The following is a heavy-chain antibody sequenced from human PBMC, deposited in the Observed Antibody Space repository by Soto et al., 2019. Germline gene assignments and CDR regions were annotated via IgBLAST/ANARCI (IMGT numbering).Heavy chain of an antibody. V-gene: IGHV1-3*01. CDR2: INAGNGNT. J-gene: IGHJ4*02. CDR1: GYTFTSYA. CDR3: ARERAPRRGETYFDY. Sequence: GASVKVSCKASGYTFTSYAMHWVRQAPGQRLEWMGWINAGNGNTKYSQKFQGRVTITRDTSASTAYMELSSLRSEDTAVYYCARERAPRRGETYFDYWGQGXLVTVYS.